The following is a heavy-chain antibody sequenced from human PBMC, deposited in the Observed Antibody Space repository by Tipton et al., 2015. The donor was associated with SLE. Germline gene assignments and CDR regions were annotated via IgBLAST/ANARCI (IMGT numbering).Heavy chain of an antibody. CDR2: ISSSGSTI. CDR3: ARGSPYYMDV. V-gene: IGHV3-11*04. J-gene: IGHJ6*03. D-gene: IGHD6-13*01. CDR1: GFTVSSNY. Sequence: SLRLSCAASGFTVSSNYMSWVRQAPGKGLEWVSYISSSGSTIYYADSVKGRFTISRDNAKNSLYLQMNSLRAEDTAVYYCARGSPYYMDVWGKGTTVTVSS.